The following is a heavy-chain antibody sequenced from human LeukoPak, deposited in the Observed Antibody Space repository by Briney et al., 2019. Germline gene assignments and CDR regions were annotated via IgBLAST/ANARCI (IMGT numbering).Heavy chain of an antibody. J-gene: IGHJ4*02. CDR2: ISSSSSTI. Sequence: PGGSLRLSCAASGFTFSSYSMNWVRQAPGKGLEWVSYISSSSSTIYYADSVKGRFTISRDNAKNSLYLQMNSLRAEDTAVYYCARDDGYRGVDYWGQGTLATVSS. CDR1: GFTFSSYS. CDR3: ARDDGYRGVDY. V-gene: IGHV3-48*01. D-gene: IGHD5-24*01.